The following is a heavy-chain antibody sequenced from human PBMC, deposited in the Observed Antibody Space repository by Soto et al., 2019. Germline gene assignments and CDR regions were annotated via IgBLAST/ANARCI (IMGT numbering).Heavy chain of an antibody. Sequence: GESLKISCKGSGYSFTSYWISWVRQMPGKGLEWMGRIDPSDSYTNYSPSFQGHVTISADKSISTAYLQWSSLKASDTAMYYCARFSSVVVPAAMLAYYGMDVWGQGTTVTVSS. V-gene: IGHV5-10-1*01. J-gene: IGHJ6*02. CDR1: GYSFTSYW. CDR2: IDPSDSYT. D-gene: IGHD2-2*01. CDR3: ARFSSVVVPAAMLAYYGMDV.